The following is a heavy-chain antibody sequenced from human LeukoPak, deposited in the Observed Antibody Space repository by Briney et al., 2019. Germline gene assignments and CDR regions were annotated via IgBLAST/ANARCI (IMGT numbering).Heavy chain of an antibody. J-gene: IGHJ3*02. CDR3: AHKMGYCSGGSCYPEAFDI. CDR1: GGSFSGYY. V-gene: IGHV4-34*01. CDR2: INHSGST. D-gene: IGHD2-15*01. Sequence: PSETLSLTCAVYGGSFSGYYWNWIRQPPGKGLEWIGEINHSGSTNYNPSLKSRATISVDTSKQEFSLKLNSVTGADRAMYYCAHKMGYCSGGSCYPEAFDIWGQGTMVTVSS.